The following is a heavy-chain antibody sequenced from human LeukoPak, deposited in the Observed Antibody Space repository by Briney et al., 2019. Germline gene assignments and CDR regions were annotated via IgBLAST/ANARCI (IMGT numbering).Heavy chain of an antibody. J-gene: IGHJ3*02. Sequence: GGSLRLSCAASGFTFDDYAMHWVRQAPGKGLEWVSGISWNSGSIGYADSVKGRFTISRDNAKNSLYLQMNSLRAEDTALYYCAKVVGFDAFDIWGQGTMVTVSS. CDR3: AKVVGFDAFDI. CDR2: ISWNSGSI. V-gene: IGHV3-9*01. CDR1: GFTFDDYA. D-gene: IGHD1-26*01.